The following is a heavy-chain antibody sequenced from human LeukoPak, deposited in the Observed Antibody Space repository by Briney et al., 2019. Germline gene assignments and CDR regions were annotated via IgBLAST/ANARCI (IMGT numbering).Heavy chain of an antibody. D-gene: IGHD3-3*01. J-gene: IGHJ6*03. V-gene: IGHV3-7*01. CDR3: ARDFSYYMDV. CDR1: GLAFSSCW. CDR2: IKQDGTEK. Sequence: GGSLRLSCAASGLAFSSCWMNWVRQAPGKGLEWVADIKQDGTEKDFVDSVKGRFTISRDNSKNTLYLQMNSLRAEDTAVYYCARDFSYYMDVWGKGTTVTVSS.